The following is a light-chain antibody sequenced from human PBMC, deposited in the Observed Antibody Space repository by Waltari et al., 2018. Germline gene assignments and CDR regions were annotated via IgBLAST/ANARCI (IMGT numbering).Light chain of an antibody. CDR3: QQYNNWTT. CDR2: GAS. CDR1: QSVRSN. J-gene: IGKJ1*01. V-gene: IGKV3-15*01. Sequence: EIVMTQSPATLSVSPGERATLSCRASQSVRSNLAWYQQKLGQAPRLLIYGASTRATCVPARFSGSGSGTEFTLTISSLQSEDFAVYYCQQYNNWTTFGQGTKVEIK.